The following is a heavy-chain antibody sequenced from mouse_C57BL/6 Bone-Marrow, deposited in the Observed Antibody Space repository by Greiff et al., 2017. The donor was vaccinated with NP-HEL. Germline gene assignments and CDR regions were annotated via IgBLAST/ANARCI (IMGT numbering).Heavy chain of an antibody. CDR2: LWSGGRT. D-gene: IGHD1-1*01. V-gene: IGHV2-2*01. CDR1: GFSLTSYG. Sequence: QVQLKESGPGLVQPSQSLSITCTVSGFSLTSYGVHWVRQSPGTGLAWLGVLWSGGRTDYNAAFISRLSISKDKSKSQVFFKMNSLQADDTAIYYCARKDWDYYGSGYFDVGGTGTTVTVSS. J-gene: IGHJ1*03. CDR3: ARKDWDYYGSGYFDV.